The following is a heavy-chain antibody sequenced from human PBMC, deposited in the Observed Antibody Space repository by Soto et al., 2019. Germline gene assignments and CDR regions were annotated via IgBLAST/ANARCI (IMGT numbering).Heavy chain of an antibody. Sequence: SETKCVTCAVDGGSFICYDWSWIRQPTGKGLEWIGEINHSGSTNYNPSLKSRVTISVDTSKNQFSLKLSSVTAADTAVYYCARGELGYCSSTSCYEYFDLWGRGTLVTVSS. CDR2: INHSGST. D-gene: IGHD2-2*01. CDR3: ARGELGYCSSTSCYEYFDL. J-gene: IGHJ2*01. V-gene: IGHV4-34*01. CDR1: GGSFICYD.